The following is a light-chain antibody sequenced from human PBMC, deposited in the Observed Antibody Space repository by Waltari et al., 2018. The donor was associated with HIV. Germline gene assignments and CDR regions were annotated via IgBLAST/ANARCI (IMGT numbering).Light chain of an antibody. J-gene: IGLJ3*02. CDR2: DKN. V-gene: IGLV1-51*01. CDR1: SSNIGNNY. CDR3: GTWDSSLSAWV. Sequence: QSVLTQPPSVSAAPGQKVTISCSGSSSNIGNNYVSWYQQLPGTAPKLLIYDKNKQPSGIPGLFSCSKSGTSATLRITGLQTGDEADDYCGTWDSSLSAWVFGGGTKLTVL.